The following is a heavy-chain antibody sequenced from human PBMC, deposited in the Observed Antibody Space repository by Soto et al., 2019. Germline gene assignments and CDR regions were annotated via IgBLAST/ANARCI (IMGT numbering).Heavy chain of an antibody. Sequence: GGSLRLSCAASGFTFSSYAMSWVRQAPGKGLEWVSAISGGGGSTYYADSVKGRFTISRDNPKNTLFLQVNSLRAEDTAIYYCAKALGRDGYIAMDVWGQGTTVTVSS. V-gene: IGHV3-23*01. CDR3: AKALGRDGYIAMDV. J-gene: IGHJ6*02. CDR2: ISGGGGST. D-gene: IGHD5-12*01. CDR1: GFTFSSYA.